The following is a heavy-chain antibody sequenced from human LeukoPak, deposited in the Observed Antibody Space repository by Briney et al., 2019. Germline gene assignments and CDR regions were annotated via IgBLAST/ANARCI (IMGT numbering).Heavy chain of an antibody. CDR1: GGSFSGYY. Sequence: SETLSLTCAVYGGSFSGYYWSWIRQPPGKGLEWIGYIYHSGSTYYNPSLKSRVTISVDRSKNQFSLKLSSVTAADTAVYYCARGQGYYDSSGYYSSGWYFDLWGRGTLVTVSS. CDR2: IYHSGST. J-gene: IGHJ2*01. CDR3: ARGQGYYDSSGYYSSGWYFDL. V-gene: IGHV4-34*01. D-gene: IGHD3-22*01.